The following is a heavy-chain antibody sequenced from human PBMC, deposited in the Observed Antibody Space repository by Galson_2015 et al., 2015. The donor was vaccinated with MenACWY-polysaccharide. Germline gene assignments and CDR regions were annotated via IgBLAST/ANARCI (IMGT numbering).Heavy chain of an antibody. V-gene: IGHV3-23*01. Sequence: SLRLSCAASGFTFSNYGMAWVRQAPGKGLDWVSAMSRSGTSYYAASVKGRFTISRDNSKNTLYLQMNSLRVEDTAVYYCAREAVLNTMVRGFDYWGQGILVTVSS. CDR1: GFTFSNYG. J-gene: IGHJ4*02. CDR3: AREAVLNTMVRGFDY. CDR2: MSRSGTS. D-gene: IGHD3-10*01.